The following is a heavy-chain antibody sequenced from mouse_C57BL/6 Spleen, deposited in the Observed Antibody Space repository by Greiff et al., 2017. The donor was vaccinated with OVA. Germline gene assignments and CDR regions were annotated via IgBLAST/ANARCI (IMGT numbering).Heavy chain of an antibody. V-gene: IGHV5-12*01. Sequence: EVQRVESGGGLVQPGGSLKLSCAASGFTFSDYYMYWVRQTPEKRLEWVAYISNGGGSTYYPDTVKGRFTISRDNAKNTLYLQMSRLKSEDTAMYYCARQALSYGSSFYAMDYWGQGTSVTVSS. J-gene: IGHJ4*01. D-gene: IGHD1-1*01. CDR1: GFTFSDYY. CDR3: ARQALSYGSSFYAMDY. CDR2: ISNGGGST.